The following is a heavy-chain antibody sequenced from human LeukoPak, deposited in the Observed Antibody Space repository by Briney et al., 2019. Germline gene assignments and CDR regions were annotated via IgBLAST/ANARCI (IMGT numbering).Heavy chain of an antibody. Sequence: RGSLRLSCAASGFTVSTTYMSWVRQAPGKGLEWVSVVYSGGSTYYADSVKGRFTISRDSSKNTLYLQMNSLRAEDTAVYYCARRPGYPRSIAARHGYYYYMDVWGKGTTVTVSS. D-gene: IGHD6-6*01. J-gene: IGHJ6*03. CDR3: ARRPGYPRSIAARHGYYYYMDV. CDR1: GFTVSTTY. V-gene: IGHV3-66*04. CDR2: VYSGGST.